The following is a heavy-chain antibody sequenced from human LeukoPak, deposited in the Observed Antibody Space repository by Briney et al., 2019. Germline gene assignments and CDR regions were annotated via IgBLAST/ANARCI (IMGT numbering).Heavy chain of an antibody. J-gene: IGHJ4*02. D-gene: IGHD3-22*01. Sequence: GGSLRLSCAASGVTFSSYWMSWVRQAPGKGLEWVANIKEDGSEKYYVDSVKGRFTISRDNAKSSLYLQMNSLRAEDTAVYYCARDKSTSSWDSSGYYYAPFDYWGQGTLVTVSS. CDR3: ARDKSTSSWDSSGYYYAPFDY. CDR1: GVTFSSYW. V-gene: IGHV3-7*03. CDR2: IKEDGSEK.